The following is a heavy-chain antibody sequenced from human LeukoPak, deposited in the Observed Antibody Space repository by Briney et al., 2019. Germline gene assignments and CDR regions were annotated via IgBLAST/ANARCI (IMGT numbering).Heavy chain of an antibody. CDR2: ISGSGGST. CDR3: AKVRGSGYYGSGSYFDY. V-gene: IGHV3-23*01. D-gene: IGHD3-10*01. Sequence: GGSLRLSCAASGFTFSSYAMSWVRQAPGKGLGWVSAISGSGGSTYYADSVKGRFTISRDNSKNTLYLQMNSLRAEDTAVYYCAKVRGSGYYGSGSYFDYWGQGTLVTVSS. J-gene: IGHJ4*02. CDR1: GFTFSSYA.